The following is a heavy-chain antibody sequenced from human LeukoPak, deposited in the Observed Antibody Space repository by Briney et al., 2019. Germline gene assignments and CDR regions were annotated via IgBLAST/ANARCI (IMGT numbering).Heavy chain of an antibody. CDR3: ARLANRGQRLMSFDFDY. J-gene: IGHJ4*02. V-gene: IGHV4-39*01. CDR2: IYYSGTT. Sequence: SETLSLTCTVSGGSISSSSYYWGWIRQPPGKGLEWIGSIYYSGTTYYNPSLKSRATISVDTSKNQFSLKLSSVNAADTAVYYCARLANRGQRLMSFDFDYWGQGTLVTVSS. CDR1: GGSISSSSYY. D-gene: IGHD6-25*01.